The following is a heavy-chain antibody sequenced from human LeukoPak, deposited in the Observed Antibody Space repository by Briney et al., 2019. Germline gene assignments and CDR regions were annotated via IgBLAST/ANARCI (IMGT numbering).Heavy chain of an antibody. CDR3: TTDFNPQPYYYDSSGYFDY. Sequence: GSLRLSCAASGFTFSNAWMSWVRPAPGKGLERVGRIKSKTDGGTTDYAAPVKGRFTISRDDSKNTLYLQMNSLKTEDTAVYFCTTDFNPQPYYYDSSGYFDYWGQGTLVTVSS. J-gene: IGHJ4*02. D-gene: IGHD3-22*01. CDR1: GFTFSNAW. V-gene: IGHV3-15*01. CDR2: IKSKTDGGTT.